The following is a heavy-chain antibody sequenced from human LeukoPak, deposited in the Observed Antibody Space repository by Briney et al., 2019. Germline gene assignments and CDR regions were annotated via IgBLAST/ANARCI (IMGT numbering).Heavy chain of an antibody. Sequence: GGSLRLSCAAPGFTFDDYGMSWVRQAPGKGLEWVSNINRNGGNTAYADSVKGRFTISRDNAKNSLYPQMNSLRAEDTALYYCARDHGAIALTNYLDYWGQGTLVTVSS. CDR2: INRNGGNT. J-gene: IGHJ4*02. V-gene: IGHV3-20*04. CDR1: GFTFDDYG. D-gene: IGHD1-1*01. CDR3: ARDHGAIALTNYLDY.